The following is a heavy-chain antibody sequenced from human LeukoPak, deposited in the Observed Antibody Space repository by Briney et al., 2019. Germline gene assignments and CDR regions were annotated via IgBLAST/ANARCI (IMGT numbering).Heavy chain of an antibody. CDR1: GGSISISSYY. Sequence: SETLSPTCTVSGGSISISSYYWGWIRQPPGKGLEWIGSIYYSGSTYYNPSLKSRVTISVDTSKNQFSLKLSSVTAADTAVYYCARHAVDTAMVGHYYYYMDVWGKGTTVTVSS. CDR2: IYYSGST. V-gene: IGHV4-39*01. J-gene: IGHJ6*03. D-gene: IGHD5-18*01. CDR3: ARHAVDTAMVGHYYYYMDV.